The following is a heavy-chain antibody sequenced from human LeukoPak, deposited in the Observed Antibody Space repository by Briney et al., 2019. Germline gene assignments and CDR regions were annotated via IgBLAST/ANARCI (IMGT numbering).Heavy chain of an antibody. CDR1: GGSISSGGYY. J-gene: IGHJ6*02. CDR2: IYYSGST. D-gene: IGHD3-16*01. CDR3: ARGKPDYAGMDV. Sequence: SSETLSLTCTVSGGSISSGGYYWSWIPQHPGKGREWIGYIYYSGSTYYNPSLKSRVTISVDTSKNQFSLKLSSVTAADTAVYYCARGKPDYAGMDVWGQGTTVTVSS. V-gene: IGHV4-31*03.